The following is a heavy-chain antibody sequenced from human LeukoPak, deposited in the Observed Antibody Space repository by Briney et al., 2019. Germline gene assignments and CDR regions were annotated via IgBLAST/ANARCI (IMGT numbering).Heavy chain of an antibody. V-gene: IGHV4-59*08. CDR2: IYYSGST. CDR1: GGSISSYY. Sequence: SETLSLTCTVSGGSISSYYWSWIRQPPGKGLEWIGYIYYSGSTNYNPSLKSRVTISVDTSKNQFSLKLSSVTAADTAVYYCARLGEPSYYYYGMDVWGQGTTVTVSS. J-gene: IGHJ6*02. D-gene: IGHD3-10*01. CDR3: ARLGEPSYYYYGMDV.